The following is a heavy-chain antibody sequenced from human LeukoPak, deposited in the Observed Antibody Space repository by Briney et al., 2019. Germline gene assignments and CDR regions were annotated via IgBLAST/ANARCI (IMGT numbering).Heavy chain of an antibody. J-gene: IGHJ6*03. D-gene: IGHD2-21*01. CDR1: GYTFTGYY. CDR3: ARVLPAYCGGDCYWEGYYYYYMYV. V-gene: IGHV1-2*02. Sequence: ASVKVSCKACGYTFTGYYMQWVRQAPGQGLEWMGWINPNSGGTNYAQKFQGRVTMTRDTSISTAYMELSRLRSDDTAVYYCARVLPAYCGGDCYWEGYYYYYMYVWGKGTTVTVSS. CDR2: INPNSGGT.